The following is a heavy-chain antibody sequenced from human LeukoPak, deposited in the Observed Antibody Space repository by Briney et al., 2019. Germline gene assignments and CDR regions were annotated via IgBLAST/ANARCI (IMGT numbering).Heavy chain of an antibody. CDR1: GGSISSYY. CDR2: IYYSGST. V-gene: IGHV4-59*01. D-gene: IGHD2-2*01. J-gene: IGHJ5*02. Sequence: PSETLSLTCTVSGGSISSYYWSWIRQPPGKGLEWIGYIYYSGSTYYNPSLKSRVTISVDTSKNQFSLKLSSVTAADTAVYYCACLIVVVPAAANWFDPWGQGTLVTVSS. CDR3: ACLIVVVPAAANWFDP.